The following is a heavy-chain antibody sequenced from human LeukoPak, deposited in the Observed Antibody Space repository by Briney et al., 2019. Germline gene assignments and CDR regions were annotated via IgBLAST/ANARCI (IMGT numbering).Heavy chain of an antibody. V-gene: IGHV3-49*04. J-gene: IGHJ4*02. D-gene: IGHD6-13*01. CDR1: GFTFGDYA. Sequence: GRSLRISCTASGFTFGDYAMSRVRQAPGKGLEWVGFIRSKAYGGTTEYAASVKGRFTISRDDSKSIAYLQMNSLKTEDTAVYYCTRGSTRARIAAAGTVHWGQGTLVTVSS. CDR2: IRSKAYGGTT. CDR3: TRGSTRARIAAAGTVH.